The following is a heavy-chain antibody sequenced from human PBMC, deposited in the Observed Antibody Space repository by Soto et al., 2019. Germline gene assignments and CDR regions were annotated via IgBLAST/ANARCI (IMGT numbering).Heavy chain of an antibody. D-gene: IGHD3-3*01. Sequence: PGESLKISCKGSGYSFTRYWIGWVRQMPGKGLEWMGAIYPGDSDTTYSPSFQGQVTISADKSVSTAYLQWSSPKASDTAMYYCARLEWDSYYFYGMDVWGQGTTVTV. CDR1: GYSFTRYW. J-gene: IGHJ6*02. V-gene: IGHV5-51*01. CDR3: ARLEWDSYYFYGMDV. CDR2: IYPGDSDT.